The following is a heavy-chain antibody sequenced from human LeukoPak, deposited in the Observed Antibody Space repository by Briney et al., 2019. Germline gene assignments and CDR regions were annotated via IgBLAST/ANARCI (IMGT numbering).Heavy chain of an antibody. CDR2: IKQDESER. J-gene: IGHJ6*03. Sequence: GGSLRLSCAASGFTFSSYEMNWVRQAPGKGPEWVANIKQDESERYTVDSVKGRFTISRDNAKNSVYLHMNSLRAEDTALYYCARLSAYYYGSFFYYYMDVWGKGPRSPSP. V-gene: IGHV3-7*01. CDR1: GFTFSSYE. CDR3: ARLSAYYYGSFFYYYMDV. D-gene: IGHD3-10*01.